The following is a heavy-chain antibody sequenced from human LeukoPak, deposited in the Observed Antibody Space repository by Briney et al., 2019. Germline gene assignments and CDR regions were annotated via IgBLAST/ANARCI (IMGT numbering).Heavy chain of an antibody. V-gene: IGHV3-74*01. Sequence: PGGSLRLSCAASGIIFSNYWMHWVRQAPGKGLVWVSRINSDGSSTSYADSVKGRFTISRDNAKNTLYLQMNSLRAEDTAVYYCARAAGIAVAGRVYYYYYYMDVWGKGTTVTVSS. CDR2: INSDGSST. CDR1: GIIFSNYW. D-gene: IGHD6-19*01. J-gene: IGHJ6*03. CDR3: ARAAGIAVAGRVYYYYYYMDV.